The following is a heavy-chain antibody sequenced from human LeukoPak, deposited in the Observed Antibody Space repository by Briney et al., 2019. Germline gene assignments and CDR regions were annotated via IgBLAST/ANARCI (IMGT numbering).Heavy chain of an antibody. V-gene: IGHV3-48*04. D-gene: IGHD6-13*01. CDR2: ITCSGGTI. CDR3: AREGIAALGEH. Sequence: GGSLSLSCAASGFTFSSFSMNWVRQAPGKGLEWISFITCSGGTIYYSDSVKGRFTISRNDAKNSLYLQMNNLRVEDTAVYYCAREGIAALGEHWGRGTLVTVSS. J-gene: IGHJ1*01. CDR1: GFTFSSFS.